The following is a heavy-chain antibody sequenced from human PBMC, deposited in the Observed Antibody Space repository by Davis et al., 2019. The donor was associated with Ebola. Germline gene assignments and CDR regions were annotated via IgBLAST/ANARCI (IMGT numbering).Heavy chain of an antibody. CDR3: AREYLGYSTNFDY. J-gene: IGHJ4*02. D-gene: IGHD6-13*01. CDR2: INPNTGGT. CDR1: GYTFTGYY. V-gene: IGHV1-2*02. Sequence: ASVKVSCKSSGYTFTGYYIHWVRQAPGQGLEWMGWINPNTGGTSSVQKFQGRVTMTRDTSISTAYMELNSLRSDDTALYYCAREYLGYSTNFDYWGQGTLVTVSS.